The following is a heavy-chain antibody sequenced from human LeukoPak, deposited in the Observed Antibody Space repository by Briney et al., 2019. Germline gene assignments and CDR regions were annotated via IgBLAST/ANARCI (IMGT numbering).Heavy chain of an antibody. D-gene: IGHD6-13*01. CDR3: AKDAAGPEY. CDR2: ISANGGST. J-gene: IGHJ4*02. V-gene: IGHV3-64*04. Sequence: PGGSLRLSCSASGFIISNYAMHWVRQAPGKGLEYVSAISANGGSTYYADSVKGRFTISRDNSKNTLFLQMNSLRAEDTAVYYCAKDAAGPEYWGQGTLVTVSS. CDR1: GFIISNYA.